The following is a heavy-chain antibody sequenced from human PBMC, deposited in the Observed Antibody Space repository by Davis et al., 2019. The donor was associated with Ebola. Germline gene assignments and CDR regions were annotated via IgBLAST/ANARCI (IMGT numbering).Heavy chain of an antibody. CDR1: GGTFSSYA. J-gene: IGHJ3*02. D-gene: IGHD5-24*01. CDR2: IIPIFGTA. CDR3: ARGKDGYLLEDAFDI. Sequence: SVKVSCKASGGTFSSYAISWVRQAPGQGLEWMGGIIPIFGTANYAQKFQGRVTITADKSTSTAYMELSSLRSEDTAVYYCARGKDGYLLEDAFDIWGQGTMVTVSS. V-gene: IGHV1-69*06.